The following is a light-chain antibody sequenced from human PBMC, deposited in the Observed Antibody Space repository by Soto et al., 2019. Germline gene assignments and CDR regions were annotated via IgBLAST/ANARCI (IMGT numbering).Light chain of an antibody. J-gene: IGKJ5*01. V-gene: IGKV3-15*01. Sequence: EIVMTQSPATLSLSPGERVTLSCRASQSVSSYLAWYQHKPGQPTRLLIYGAATRATGIPARFSGSGSGTNCAHTMSSLQSEDFGRYFCRECSDWPLSTFGQGTRLDIK. CDR3: RECSDWPLST. CDR1: QSVSSY. CDR2: GAA.